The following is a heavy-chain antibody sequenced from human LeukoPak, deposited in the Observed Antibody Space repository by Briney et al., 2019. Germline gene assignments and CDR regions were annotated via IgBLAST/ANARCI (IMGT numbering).Heavy chain of an antibody. CDR1: GFTFSSYA. J-gene: IGHJ6*03. Sequence: GSLRLSCAASGFTFSSYAMSWVRQAPGKGLEWVSGIIDSGESTYYANFAKGRFTISRDNSNNTLYLQMNSLRAEDMAVYYCAKLGGQELHNYYVAVCGKGTTVAVSS. V-gene: IGHV3-23*01. CDR3: AKLGGQELHNYYVAV. D-gene: IGHD3-16*01. CDR2: IIDSGEST.